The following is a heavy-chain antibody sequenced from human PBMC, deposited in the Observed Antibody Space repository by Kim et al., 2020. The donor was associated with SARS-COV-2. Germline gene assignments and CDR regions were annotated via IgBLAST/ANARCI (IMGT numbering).Heavy chain of an antibody. V-gene: IGHV4-39*01. CDR3: TRRPPSDYYAMDV. Sequence: SETLSLTCTVSDGSISTSSYYWVWIRQPPGKGLEWIGSIHYRGSTDYNPSLKGRVTIGVETSKNQFSLTVTSVTAADTGVYYCTRRPPSDYYAMDVWGQG. CDR1: DGSISTSSYY. CDR2: IHYRGST. J-gene: IGHJ6*02. D-gene: IGHD6-6*01.